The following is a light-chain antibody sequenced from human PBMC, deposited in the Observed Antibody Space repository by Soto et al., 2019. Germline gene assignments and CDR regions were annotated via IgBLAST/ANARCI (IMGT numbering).Light chain of an antibody. Sequence: QSALTQPRSVSGSPGQSVTISCTGASGDVVSWYQQQPGKAPKVIIYYVSQRPSGVPDRFSGSRSGNTASLTISGLQADDEADYYCCSSAGGFSWVFGGGTKVTVL. CDR2: YVS. V-gene: IGLV2-11*01. CDR1: SGDVV. CDR3: CSSAGGFSWV. J-gene: IGLJ3*02.